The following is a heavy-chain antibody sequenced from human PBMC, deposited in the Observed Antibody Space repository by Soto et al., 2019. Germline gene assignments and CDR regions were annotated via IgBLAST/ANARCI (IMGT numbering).Heavy chain of an antibody. Sequence: PGGSLRLSCAVSGITVSSYYMSWVRQAAGKGLEWVSVIYAGTITYCADSVKGRFTIYRDNSKNTLNLEMNSLRVEDTAVYYCARIPYDNSGTIFDYWGQGTLVTVSS. CDR1: GITVSSYY. J-gene: IGHJ4*02. CDR3: ARIPYDNSGTIFDY. V-gene: IGHV3-53*01. CDR2: IYAGTIT. D-gene: IGHD3-22*01.